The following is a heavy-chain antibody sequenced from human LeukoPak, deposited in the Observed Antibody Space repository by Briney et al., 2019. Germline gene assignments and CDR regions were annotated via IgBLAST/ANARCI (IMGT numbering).Heavy chain of an antibody. Sequence: LSETLSLTCTVSGGSFSGYYWSWIRQPPGKGLEWIGCIYYSGSTDYKPSLKSRVTISIDTSKNQFSLKLSSVTAADTAVYYCARHRESRGWYGVAAFDIWGQGTMVTVSS. CDR1: GGSFSGYY. CDR3: ARHRESRGWYGVAAFDI. J-gene: IGHJ3*02. V-gene: IGHV4-59*08. D-gene: IGHD6-19*01. CDR2: IYYSGST.